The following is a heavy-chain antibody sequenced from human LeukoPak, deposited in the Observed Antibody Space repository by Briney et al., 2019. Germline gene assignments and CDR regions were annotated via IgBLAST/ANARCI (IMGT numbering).Heavy chain of an antibody. V-gene: IGHV1-69*05. D-gene: IGHD1-1*01. CDR2: IITIFSTA. CDR3: AGWDTTGTLL. CDR1: GGTFSSYA. Sequence: ASVNLSCNASGGTFSSYAISWVRQAAGQGLEWMGGIITIFSTANYEQKCQGRVTITTDESTSTAYMELSSLRSEDTAAYYCAGWDTTGTLLWGQGPLVTVPS. J-gene: IGHJ4*02.